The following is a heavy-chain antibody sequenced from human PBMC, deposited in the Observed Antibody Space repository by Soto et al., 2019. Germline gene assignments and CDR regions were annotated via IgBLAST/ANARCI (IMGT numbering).Heavy chain of an antibody. D-gene: IGHD3-10*01. CDR1: GFTFSTYS. CDR3: ARGYYYGSGSYSQDYMDV. J-gene: IGHJ6*03. Sequence: EVQLVESGGGLVQPGGSLRLSCAASGFTFSTYSMNWVRQAPGKGLEWGSYISSSSSTIHYVDSVKGRFTISKDNAKNSLYLQMNSLRADDTAVYYCARGYYYGSGSYSQDYMDVWGKGTTVTVSS. CDR2: ISSSSSTI. V-gene: IGHV3-48*01.